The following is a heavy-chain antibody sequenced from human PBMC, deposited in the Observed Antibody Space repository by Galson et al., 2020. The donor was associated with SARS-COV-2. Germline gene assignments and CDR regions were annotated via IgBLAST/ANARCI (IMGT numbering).Heavy chain of an antibody. D-gene: IGHD6-19*01. Sequence: ETSETLSLTCAVYGGSFSGYYWSWIRQPPGKGLEWIGEINHSGSTNYNPSLKSRVTISVDTSKNQFSLKLSSVTAADTAVYYCARGETGIAVAGTPRGYYYYYGMDVWGQGTTVTVSS. CDR1: GGSFSGYY. J-gene: IGHJ6*02. V-gene: IGHV4-34*01. CDR3: ARGETGIAVAGTPRGYYYYYGMDV. CDR2: INHSGST.